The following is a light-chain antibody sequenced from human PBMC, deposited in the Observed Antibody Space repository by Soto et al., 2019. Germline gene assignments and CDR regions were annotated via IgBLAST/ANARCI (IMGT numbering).Light chain of an antibody. J-gene: IGKJ5*01. V-gene: IGKV1-33*01. CDR2: DAS. CDR1: QDINKN. CDR3: QQYESLPLT. Sequence: DIQVTQSPSSLSASVGDRVTITCQASQDINKNLIWYQQKQGKAPKILIYDASDLETGVPSRFSGSGSGTGFTFPVSRLQPEDFATYYCQQYESLPLTFGQGTRLE.